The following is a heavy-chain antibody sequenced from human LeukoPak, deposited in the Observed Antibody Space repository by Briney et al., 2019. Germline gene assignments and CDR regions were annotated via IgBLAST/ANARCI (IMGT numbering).Heavy chain of an antibody. J-gene: IGHJ5*02. CDR1: GYTFTGYY. D-gene: IGHD1-26*01. Sequence: GASEVSCKASGYTFTGYYMHWVRQAPGQGLEWMGWINPNSGGTNYAQKFQGRVTMTRDMSTSTDYMELSSLRSEDTAIYYCARDNSVGDNAWWFDPWGQGTLVTVSS. V-gene: IGHV1-2*02. CDR2: INPNSGGT. CDR3: ARDNSVGDNAWWFDP.